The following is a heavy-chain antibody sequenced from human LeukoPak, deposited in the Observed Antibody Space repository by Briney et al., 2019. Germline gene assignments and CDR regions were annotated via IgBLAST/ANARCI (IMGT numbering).Heavy chain of an antibody. J-gene: IGHJ4*02. CDR1: GFSFDDYA. Sequence: GGSLRLSCAASGFSFDDYAMHWVRQAPGKGLEWVSLISGDSGSTYYADSVKGRFTISRDNSRNSLYLQMNSLRTEDTALYYCAKDGAYSSGYYSGFDYWGQGTRVTVSS. D-gene: IGHD3-22*01. CDR2: ISGDSGST. V-gene: IGHV3-43*02. CDR3: AKDGAYSSGYYSGFDY.